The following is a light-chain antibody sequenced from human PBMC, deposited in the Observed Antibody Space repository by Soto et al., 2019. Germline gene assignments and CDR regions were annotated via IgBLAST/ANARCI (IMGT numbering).Light chain of an antibody. J-gene: IGKJ1*01. CDR2: KAS. Sequence: DIQMTQSPSTLSGSVGDRVTITCRASQTISSWLAWYQQKPGKAPKLLIYKASTLKSGVPSRFSGSGSGTAFTITISSLQPDDFATYYCQQYNSYSEAFGQGTKVELK. CDR3: QQYNSYSEA. V-gene: IGKV1-5*03. CDR1: QTISSW.